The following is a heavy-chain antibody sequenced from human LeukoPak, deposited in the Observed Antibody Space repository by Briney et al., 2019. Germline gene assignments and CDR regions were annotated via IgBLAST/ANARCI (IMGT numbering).Heavy chain of an antibody. CDR2: IYYSGST. V-gene: IGHV4-59*08. J-gene: IGHJ4*02. D-gene: IGHD3-22*01. CDR1: GDSISGYY. Sequence: SETLSLTCTVSGDSISGYYWSWIRQPPGKGLEWIGYIYYSGSTNYNPSLKSRVTISVDTSKKQFSLKLSSVTAADTAVYYCARHGSNYYDNSGYFDYWGQGTLVTVSS. CDR3: ARHGSNYYDNSGYFDY.